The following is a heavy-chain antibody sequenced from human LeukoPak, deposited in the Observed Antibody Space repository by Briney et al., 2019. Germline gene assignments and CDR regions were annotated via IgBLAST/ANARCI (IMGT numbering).Heavy chain of an antibody. V-gene: IGHV3-49*04. CDR3: TRALASYY. Sequence: GRSLRLSCTGSGFVFGDADMSWVRQAPGKGLDWVGFIRRKASGGATQYAASVKGRFTISRDDSKSIAYLQMNSLRTEDTAVYYCTRALASYYRGQGTLVTVSS. J-gene: IGHJ4*02. CDR1: GFVFGDAD. CDR2: IRRKASGGAT.